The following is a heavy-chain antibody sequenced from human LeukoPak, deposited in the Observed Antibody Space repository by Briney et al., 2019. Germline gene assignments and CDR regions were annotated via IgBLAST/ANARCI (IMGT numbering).Heavy chain of an antibody. J-gene: IGHJ4*02. CDR2: MNPNSGNT. CDR3: AVSSSWYFSLDY. V-gene: IGHV1-8*01. D-gene: IGHD6-13*01. Sequence: ASVKVSCKTSGYSFTRYEINGLLQATGQGLEWMGWMNPNSGNTGYAQKFQGRVTMTRNTSISTAYMDLSSLRSEDTAVYYCAVSSSWYFSLDYWGQGTLVTVSS. CDR1: GYSFTRYE.